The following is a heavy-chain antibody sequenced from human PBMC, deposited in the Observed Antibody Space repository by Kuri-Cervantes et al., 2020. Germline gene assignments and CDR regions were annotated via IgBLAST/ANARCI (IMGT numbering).Heavy chain of an antibody. CDR1: GGSISSYY. Sequence: GSLRLSCTVSGGSISSYYWSWIRQPPGKGLEWIGYIYYSGSTNYNPSLKSRVTISVDTSKNQFSLKLSSVTAADTAVYYCASVVTPLYASDIWGQGTMVTVSS. V-gene: IGHV4-59*01. CDR3: ASVVTPLYASDI. D-gene: IGHD4-23*01. CDR2: IYYSGST. J-gene: IGHJ3*02.